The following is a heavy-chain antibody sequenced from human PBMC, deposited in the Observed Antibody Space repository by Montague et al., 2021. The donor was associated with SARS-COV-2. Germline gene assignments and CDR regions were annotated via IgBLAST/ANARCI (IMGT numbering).Heavy chain of an antibody. CDR2: NNYSGST. D-gene: IGHD3-3*02. CDR1: GGSFSGYY. CDR3: ARGRGLAVSFDFYYYGMDD. V-gene: IGHV4-34*01. J-gene: IGHJ6*02. Sequence: SETLSLTCVVYGGSFSGYYWTWIRQPPGKGLVWIGENNYSGSTNYNPSPKSRVTISVDMSKNQFSLKLRSVTAADTAVYYCARGRGLAVSFDFYYYGMDDWGQGTTVTVSS.